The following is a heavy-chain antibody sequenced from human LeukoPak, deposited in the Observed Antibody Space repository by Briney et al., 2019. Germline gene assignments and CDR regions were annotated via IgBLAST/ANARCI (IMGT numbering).Heavy chain of an antibody. D-gene: IGHD3-3*01. CDR1: GGSMSYYF. Sequence: SETLSLTCTVSGGSMSYYFWSWIRQPPGKGLEWIGYIYYSGSTNYNPSLKSRVTISVDTSKNQFSLKLSSVTAADTAVYYCARGSSSRIFGVVTHFDYWGQGTLVTVSS. J-gene: IGHJ4*02. V-gene: IGHV4-59*01. CDR2: IYYSGST. CDR3: ARGSSSRIFGVVTHFDY.